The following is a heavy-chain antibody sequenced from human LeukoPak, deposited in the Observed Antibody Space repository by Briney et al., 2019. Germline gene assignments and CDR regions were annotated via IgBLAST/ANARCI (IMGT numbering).Heavy chain of an antibody. V-gene: IGHV4-4*07. CDR3: ARANYIWGSYVY. CDR1: GGSISSYY. CDR2: MSTSGNT. D-gene: IGHD3-16*01. Sequence: PSETLSLTCTVSGGSISSYYWSWIRQPAGKGLEWIGHMSTSGNTNYNPSLKSRVTMSLDTSKNQFSLKVNPVTAADTAVYYCARANYIWGSYVYWGQGTLVTVSS. J-gene: IGHJ4*02.